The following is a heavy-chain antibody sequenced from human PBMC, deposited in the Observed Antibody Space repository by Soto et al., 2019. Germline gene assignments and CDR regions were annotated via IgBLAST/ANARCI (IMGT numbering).Heavy chain of an antibody. V-gene: IGHV4-34*01. J-gene: IGHJ4*02. Sequence: SETLSLTCAVYGGSFSGYYWSWIRQPPGKGLEWIGEINHSGSTNYNPSLKSRVTISVDTSKNQFSLKLSSVTAADTAVYYCASSILWWPPLAGWGQGTLVTVSS. CDR3: ASSILWWPPLAG. CDR1: GGSFSGYY. CDR2: INHSGST. D-gene: IGHD2-21*01.